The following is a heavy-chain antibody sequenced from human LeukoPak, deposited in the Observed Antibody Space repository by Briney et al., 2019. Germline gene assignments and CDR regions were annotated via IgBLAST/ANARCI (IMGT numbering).Heavy chain of an antibody. CDR2: ISGSGGST. J-gene: IGHJ4*02. CDR3: AKVGISSYYDFWSGLLRPPWYFDY. CDR1: GFTFNTYA. V-gene: IGHV3-23*01. Sequence: GGSLRLSCTASGFTFNTYAMNWFRQAPGKGLEWVSAISGSGGSTYYADSVKGRFTISRDNSKNTLYLQMNSLRAEDTAVYYCAKVGISSYYDFWSGLLRPPWYFDYWGQGTLVTVSS. D-gene: IGHD3-3*01.